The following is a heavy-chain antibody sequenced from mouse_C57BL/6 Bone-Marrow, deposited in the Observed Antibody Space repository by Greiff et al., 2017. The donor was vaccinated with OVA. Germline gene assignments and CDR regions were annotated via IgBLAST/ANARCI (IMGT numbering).Heavy chain of an antibody. V-gene: IGHV1-18*01. J-gene: IGHJ3*01. CDR2: INSYNGGT. CDR1: GYTFTDYN. Sequence: EVQLQQSGPELAKPGASVKIPCKASGYTFTDYNMDWVKQSPGKSLEWIGDINSYNGGTIYNQKFKGKATLTVDKSSSTAYMELRSLTSEDPAVYYCARGGYYDYDGGAWFAYWGQGTLVTVSA. D-gene: IGHD2-4*01. CDR3: ARGGYYDYDGGAWFAY.